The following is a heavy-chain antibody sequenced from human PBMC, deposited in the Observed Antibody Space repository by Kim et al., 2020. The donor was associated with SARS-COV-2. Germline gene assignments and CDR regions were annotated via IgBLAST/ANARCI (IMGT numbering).Heavy chain of an antibody. D-gene: IGHD6-13*01. CDR2: IYYSGST. CDR1: GGSISSYY. J-gene: IGHJ4*02. Sequence: SETLSLTCTVSGGSISSYYWSWIRQPPGKGLEWIGYIYYSGSTNYNPSLKSRVTISVDTSKNQFSLKLSSVTAADTAVYYCARGKYSSSWYYFDYWGQGTLVTVSS. CDR3: ARGKYSSSWYYFDY. V-gene: IGHV4-59*13.